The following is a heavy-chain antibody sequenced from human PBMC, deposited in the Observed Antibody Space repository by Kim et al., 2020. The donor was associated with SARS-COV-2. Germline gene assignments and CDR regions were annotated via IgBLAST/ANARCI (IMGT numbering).Heavy chain of an antibody. D-gene: IGHD3-10*01. J-gene: IGHJ4*02. V-gene: IGHV3-23*01. CDR3: AKDSPNYYGSGSYYKQGGSFFEFSY. Sequence: GGSLRLSCAASGFTFSSYAMSWVRQAPGKGLEWVSAISGSGGSTYYADSVKGRFTISRDNSKNTLYLQMNSLRAEDTAVYYCAKDSPNYYGSGSYYKQGGSFFEFSYWGQGTLGTVSS. CDR2: ISGSGGST. CDR1: GFTFSSYA.